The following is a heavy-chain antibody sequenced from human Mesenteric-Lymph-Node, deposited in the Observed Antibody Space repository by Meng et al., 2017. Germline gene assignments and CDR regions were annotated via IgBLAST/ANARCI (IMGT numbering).Heavy chain of an antibody. V-gene: IGHV3-7*01. CDR2: IKQGGSEK. Sequence: GESLKISCAASGFTFSSYWMSWVRQAPGKGLEWVANIKQGGSEKYYVDSVKGRFTISRDNAKNSLYLQMNSLRAEDTAVYYCAIGGSYYVVWGQGTLVTVSS. CDR1: GFTFSSYW. CDR3: AIGGSYYVV. D-gene: IGHD1-26*01. J-gene: IGHJ4*02.